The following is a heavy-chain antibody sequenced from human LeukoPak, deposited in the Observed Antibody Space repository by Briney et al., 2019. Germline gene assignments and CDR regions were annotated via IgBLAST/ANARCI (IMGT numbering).Heavy chain of an antibody. D-gene: IGHD2-2*01. V-gene: IGHV3-43*02. CDR1: GFTFNDYA. CDR2: ISGNGVDT. Sequence: PGGSLRLSCAASGFTFNDYAMHWVRQAPGKGLEWVSLISGNGVDTYYADSVKGRFTISRDNSKNSLYLQMNSLRTEDTALYYCAKVPSSQYLPIDYWGPGTLVTVSS. CDR3: AKVPSSQYLPIDY. J-gene: IGHJ4*02.